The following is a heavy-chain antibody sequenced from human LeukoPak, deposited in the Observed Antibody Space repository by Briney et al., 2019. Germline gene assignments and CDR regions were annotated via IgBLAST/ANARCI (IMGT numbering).Heavy chain of an antibody. CDR2: ISAYSGNT. Sequence: GASVKVSCKASGYTFTSYGISWVRQAPGQGLEWMGWISAYSGNTNYAQKLQGRVTMTTDTSTSTAYMELRSLRSDDTAVYYCARVMGANPENYYFDYWGQGTLVTVSS. CDR1: GYTFTSYG. CDR3: ARVMGANPENYYFDY. D-gene: IGHD1-26*01. V-gene: IGHV1-18*01. J-gene: IGHJ4*02.